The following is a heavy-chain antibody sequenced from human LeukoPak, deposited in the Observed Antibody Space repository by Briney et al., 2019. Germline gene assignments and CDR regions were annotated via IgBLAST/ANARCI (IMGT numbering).Heavy chain of an antibody. CDR3: ARNPQSVLIDY. V-gene: IGHV1-18*01. D-gene: IGHD3-9*01. J-gene: IGHJ4*02. CDR1: VYTFTSYG. Sequence: AAVKVSCQASVYTFTSYGISWVRQAPGQGREWMGWISAYNGNTNYAQKLQGRVTMTTDTSTSTAYMELRSLRSDDTAVYYCARNPQSVLIDYRGQGTLVTVSS. CDR2: ISAYNGNT.